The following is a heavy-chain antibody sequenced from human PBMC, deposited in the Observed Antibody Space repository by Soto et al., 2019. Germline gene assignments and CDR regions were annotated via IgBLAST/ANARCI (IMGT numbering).Heavy chain of an antibody. V-gene: IGHV3-11*01. D-gene: IGHD2-2*01. CDR2: ISNTSITD. CDR3: ARDLHQMLSHEHYYYYLDV. Sequence: QVQLVESGGDLVKPGGSLRLSCVASGFSFSDYSMTWMRQAPGGGLDFVAFISNTSITDYYADSVKGRFTISRDNARNSVYLQMDSLRAEDAAVYSCARDLHQMLSHEHYYYYLDVWGTGTTVTVSS. CDR1: GFSFSDYS. J-gene: IGHJ6*03.